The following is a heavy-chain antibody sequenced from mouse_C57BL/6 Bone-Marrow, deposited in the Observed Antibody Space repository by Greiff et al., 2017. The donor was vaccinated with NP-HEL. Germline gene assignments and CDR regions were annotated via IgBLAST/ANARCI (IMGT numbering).Heavy chain of an antibody. D-gene: IGHD1-1*01. CDR1: GYTFTSYW. CDR2: IHPNSGST. J-gene: IGHJ1*03. V-gene: IGHV1-64*01. Sequence: QVQLQQPGAELVKPGASVKLSCKASGYTFTSYWMHWVKQRPGQGLEWIGMIHPNSGSTNYNEKFKSKATLTVEKSSSTAYMQLSSLTSEDSAVYYCARRGHITTVVDWYFDVWGTGTTVTVSS. CDR3: ARRGHITTVVDWYFDV.